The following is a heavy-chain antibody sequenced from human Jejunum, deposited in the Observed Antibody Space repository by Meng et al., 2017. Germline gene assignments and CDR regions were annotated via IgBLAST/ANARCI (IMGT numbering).Heavy chain of an antibody. J-gene: IGHJ6*02. Sequence: GESLKISCKGSGYTFTTKWIGWVRQMPGKGLEWMGTIYPGDSDTRYSPSFQGQVTISADKSISTAYLQWSSLKASDAAMYYCARASYGYDSSGRGSYYGMDVWGQGTTVTVSS. CDR2: IYPGDSDT. D-gene: IGHD3-22*01. CDR3: ARASYGYDSSGRGSYYGMDV. V-gene: IGHV5-51*01. CDR1: GYTFTTKW.